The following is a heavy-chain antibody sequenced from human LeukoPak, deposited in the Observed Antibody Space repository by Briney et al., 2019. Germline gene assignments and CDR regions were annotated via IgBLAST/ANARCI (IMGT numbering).Heavy chain of an antibody. CDR2: ISSLSGTI. CDR3: AKGHYDILTGSLSSGFGDY. J-gene: IGHJ4*02. V-gene: IGHV3-48*01. D-gene: IGHD3-9*01. Sequence: GGSLRLSCAASGFTFSSYSMNWVRQAPGEGLEWASYISSLSGTIYYADSVKGRFTISRDNSKNTLYLQMNSLRAEDTAVYYCAKGHYDILTGSLSSGFGDYWGQGTLVTVSS. CDR1: GFTFSSYS.